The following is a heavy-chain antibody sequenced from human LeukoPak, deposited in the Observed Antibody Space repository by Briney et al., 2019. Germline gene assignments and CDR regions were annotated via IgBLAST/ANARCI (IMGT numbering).Heavy chain of an antibody. V-gene: IGHV3-43*01. J-gene: IGHJ4*02. CDR2: VSWDGTP. CDR1: GFIFDDYT. D-gene: IGHD3-22*01. Sequence: GGSLTLSCAASGFIFDDYTMHWVRQGPGKTLEWVALVSWDGTPYYADSVKGRFTISRDNSKNALYLEMDSLRTDDTAFYYCAKDLTYESSGTVIDNWGQGSLVTVSS. CDR3: AKDLTYESSGTVIDN.